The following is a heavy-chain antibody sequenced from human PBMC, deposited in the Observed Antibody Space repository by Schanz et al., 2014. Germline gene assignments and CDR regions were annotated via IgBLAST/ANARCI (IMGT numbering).Heavy chain of an antibody. V-gene: IGHV3-23*04. CDR2: ISGSGGST. D-gene: IGHD1-1*01. J-gene: IGHJ4*02. CDR3: ARGADWNLHY. Sequence: EGQLAESGGGLVQPGGPLRLSCAASGFTFSSYAMSWVRQGPGKGMEWISAISGSGGSTYYADSVKGRFAISRDRSKSTLYLQMNSLRAGDTAVYCCARGADWNLHYWGQGALVTVSS. CDR1: GFTFSSYA.